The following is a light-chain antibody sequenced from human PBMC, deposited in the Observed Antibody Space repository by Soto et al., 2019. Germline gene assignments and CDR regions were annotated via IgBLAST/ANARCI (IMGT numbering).Light chain of an antibody. Sequence: DIQMTQSPSSLSASVGDRVTITCRASQSISSYLNWYQQKPGKAPKLLIYAASSLQSGVPSRFSGSGSGTDFTLTISSLQPEDFTPYYCHQSYSTPLTFVGGTKVEIK. CDR2: AAS. V-gene: IGKV1-39*01. CDR1: QSISSY. CDR3: HQSYSTPLT. J-gene: IGKJ4*01.